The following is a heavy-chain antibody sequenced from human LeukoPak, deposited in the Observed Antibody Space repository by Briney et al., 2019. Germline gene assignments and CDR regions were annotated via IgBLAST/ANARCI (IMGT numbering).Heavy chain of an antibody. J-gene: IGHJ4*02. CDR3: ARVGYSYGHDNGYYFDY. Sequence: ASVKVSCKASGYTFTSYDINWVRRATGQGLEWMGWMNPNSGNTGYAQKFQGRVTMIRNTSISTAYMELSSLRSEDTAVYYCARVGYSYGHDNGYYFDYWGQGTLVTVSS. V-gene: IGHV1-8*01. CDR2: MNPNSGNT. CDR1: GYTFTSYD. D-gene: IGHD5-18*01.